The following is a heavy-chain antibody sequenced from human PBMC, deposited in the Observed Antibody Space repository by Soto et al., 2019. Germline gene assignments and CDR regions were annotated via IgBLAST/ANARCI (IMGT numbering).Heavy chain of an antibody. J-gene: IGHJ3*02. CDR2: ISGSGGST. V-gene: IGHV3-23*04. CDR3: AKDVRQQLVWFDDAFDI. D-gene: IGHD6-13*01. Sequence: VQLVESGGGVVQPGRSLRLSCAASGFTFSSYGMHWVRQAPGKGLEWVSAISGSGGSTYYADSVKGRFTISRDNSKNTLYLQMNSLRAEDTAVYYCAKDVRQQLVWFDDAFDIWGQGTMVTVSS. CDR1: GFTFSSYG.